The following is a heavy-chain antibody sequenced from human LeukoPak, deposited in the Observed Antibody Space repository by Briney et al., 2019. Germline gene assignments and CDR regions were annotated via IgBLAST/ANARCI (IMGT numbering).Heavy chain of an antibody. CDR3: AGGARRQQPFDY. CDR1: EFTVSSNY. D-gene: IGHD6-13*01. J-gene: IGHJ4*02. Sequence: GWSLRLSCAASEFTVSSNYMNWVRQAPGKGLEWFSVIYSGGSTYYADSVKGRFTISRDNSKNTLYLQMNSLRAEDTAVYYCAGGARRQQPFDYWGQGTLVTVSS. V-gene: IGHV3-66*01. CDR2: IYSGGST.